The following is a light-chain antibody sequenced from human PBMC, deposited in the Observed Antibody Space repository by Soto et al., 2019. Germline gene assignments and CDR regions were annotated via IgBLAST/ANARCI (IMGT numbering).Light chain of an antibody. Sequence: DIQMTQSPSTLSASVGDRVTITCRASQSLSGWLAWYQQKPGKAPKFLIYKTSTLESGVPSRFSGSGSGTEFTLTISSLQPDDFANYYCLQYNSLYTFGQGTKLEIK. V-gene: IGKV1-5*03. CDR3: LQYNSLYT. CDR2: KTS. J-gene: IGKJ2*01. CDR1: QSLSGW.